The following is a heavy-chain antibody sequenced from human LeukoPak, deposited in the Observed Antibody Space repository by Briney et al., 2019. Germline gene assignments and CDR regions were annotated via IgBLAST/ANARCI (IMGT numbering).Heavy chain of an antibody. CDR1: GFTFRSYA. V-gene: IGHV3-48*01. CDR3: AKEAPYYFDY. J-gene: IGHJ4*02. Sequence: PGGSLRLSCAASGFTFRSYAMNWVRQAPGKGLEWVSHISSSGSTTYYADSVKGRFTISRDNSKNTLYLQMNSLRAEDTAVYYCAKEAPYYFDYWGQGTLVTVSS. CDR2: ISSSGSTT.